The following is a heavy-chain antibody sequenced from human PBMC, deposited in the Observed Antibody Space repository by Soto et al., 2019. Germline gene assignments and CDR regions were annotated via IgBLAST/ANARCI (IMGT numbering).Heavy chain of an antibody. D-gene: IGHD3-3*01. J-gene: IGHJ4*02. CDR1: GFTFDDYA. CDR3: AKAGFWSGYYSLVDF. Sequence: GGSLRLSCAASGFTFDDYAMHWVRQAPGKGLEWVSGISWNSGSIGYADSVKGRFTISRDNAKNSLYLLMNSLRAEDAALYYCAKAGFWSGYYSLVDFWGQGTLVTGSS. CDR2: ISWNSGSI. V-gene: IGHV3-9*01.